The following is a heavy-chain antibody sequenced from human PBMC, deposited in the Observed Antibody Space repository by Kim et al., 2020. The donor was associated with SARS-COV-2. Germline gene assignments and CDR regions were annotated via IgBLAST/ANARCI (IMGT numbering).Heavy chain of an antibody. J-gene: IGHJ4*02. Sequence: ASVKVSCKASGYTFSDYAIHWARQAPGQRLEWMGWINVGNGIAKYSQKFQDRVTITRDTSANTAYMEVSSLRSEDTAVYYCARVYCSSTSCQYYFDYWGQGTQVTVSS. CDR2: INVGNGIA. CDR1: GYTFSDYA. CDR3: ARVYCSSTSCQYYFDY. V-gene: IGHV1-3*01. D-gene: IGHD2-2*01.